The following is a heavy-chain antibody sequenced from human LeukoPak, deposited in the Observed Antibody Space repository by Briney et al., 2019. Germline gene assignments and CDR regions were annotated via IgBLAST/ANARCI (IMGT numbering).Heavy chain of an antibody. CDR1: GFTVSGHY. Sequence: GGSLRLSCAASGFTVSGHYMIWVRQTPGKRLEWLSLIYSGGNRYSTDSVKGRCTIFRVNSENTLYLQINSLRTEDTAVYYCARVADYYVSGHFDYWGQGTLVTVSS. J-gene: IGHJ4*02. V-gene: IGHV3-53*01. D-gene: IGHD3-10*01. CDR3: ARVADYYVSGHFDY. CDR2: IYSGGNR.